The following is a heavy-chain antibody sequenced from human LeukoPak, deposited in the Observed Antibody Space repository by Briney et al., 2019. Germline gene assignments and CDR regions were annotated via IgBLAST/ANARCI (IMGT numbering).Heavy chain of an antibody. CDR1: GGSIGTDY. Sequence: SETLSLTCSVSGGSIGTDYWSWIRQPPGRRLEWIGFVYSRGSPTYNPSLQSRVAMSIDMSKNQFSLNLSSVTAADTAVYYCARQDSGYPGGFELWGQGTMVTVSS. CDR3: ARQDSGYPGGFEL. CDR2: VYSRGSP. V-gene: IGHV4-4*09. J-gene: IGHJ3*01. D-gene: IGHD3-10*01.